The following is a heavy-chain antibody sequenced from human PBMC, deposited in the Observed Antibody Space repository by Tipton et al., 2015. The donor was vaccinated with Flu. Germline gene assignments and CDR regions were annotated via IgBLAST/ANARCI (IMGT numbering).Heavy chain of an antibody. J-gene: IGHJ4*02. CDR1: EFTLSSYW. CDR2: IKHDGTEK. V-gene: IGHV3-7*03. CDR3: ARQIGGGDCY. Sequence: SLRLSCAASEFTLSSYWMNWVRQAPGKGLEWVANIKHDGTEKYYVESVKGRFTISRDNTENSLFLQMNSLRAEDTAVYYCARQIGGGDCYWGQGTLVTVSS. D-gene: IGHD2-21*01.